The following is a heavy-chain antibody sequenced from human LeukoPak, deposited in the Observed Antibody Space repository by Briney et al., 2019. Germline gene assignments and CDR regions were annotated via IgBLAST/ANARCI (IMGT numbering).Heavy chain of an antibody. CDR3: ARGASVSYYFDY. CDR2: ISSSGSTI. CDR1: GFTFSDYY. V-gene: IGHV3-11*01. D-gene: IGHD2-8*01. Sequence: PGGSLGLSYAASGFTFSDYYMSWIRQAPGKGLEWVSYISSSGSTIYYADSVKGRFTISRDNAKNSLYLQMNSLRAEDTAVYYCARGASVSYYFDYWGQGTLVTVSS. J-gene: IGHJ4*02.